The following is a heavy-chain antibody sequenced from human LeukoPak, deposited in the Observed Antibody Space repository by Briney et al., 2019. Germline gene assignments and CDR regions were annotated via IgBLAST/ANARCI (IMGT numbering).Heavy chain of an antibody. CDR2: ISGSGGST. CDR1: GFTFSSYA. D-gene: IGHD3-9*01. J-gene: IGHJ4*02. V-gene: IGHV3-23*01. Sequence: PGGSLRLSCAASGFTFSSYALSWVRQAPGKGLEWVSAISGSGGSTFYADSVKGRFTISRDNSKNTLYLQMNSLRAEDTAVYYCAKPILTAFGYFDYWGQGTLVTVSS. CDR3: AKPILTAFGYFDY.